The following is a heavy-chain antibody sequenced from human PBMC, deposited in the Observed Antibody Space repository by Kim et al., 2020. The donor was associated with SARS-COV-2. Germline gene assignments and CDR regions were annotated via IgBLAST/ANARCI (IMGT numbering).Heavy chain of an antibody. CDR2: ISGNGGST. CDR3: ANLFVLMVYGLDF. V-gene: IGHV3-23*01. Sequence: GGSLRLSCAASGFTFSSYGMSWVRQAPGKGLEWVSVISGNGGSTYYADSVKGRFTISRDNSKNTLYLQMNSLTAEDTALYYCANLFVLMVYGLDFLGQGTLVTVYS. J-gene: IGHJ4*02. D-gene: IGHD2-8*01. CDR1: GFTFSSYG.